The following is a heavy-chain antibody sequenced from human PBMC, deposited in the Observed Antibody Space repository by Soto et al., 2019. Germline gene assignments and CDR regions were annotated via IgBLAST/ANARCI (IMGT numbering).Heavy chain of an antibody. J-gene: IGHJ4*02. Sequence: EVQLLESGGGLVQPGGSLRLSCAASGFTFSSYAMSWVRQAPGKGLEWVSAISGSGGSTYYADSVKGRFTISRDNSKNTLYLQMNSPRAEDTAVYYCAKELLGYCSGGSCPAGDYWGQGTLVTVSS. CDR3: AKELLGYCSGGSCPAGDY. V-gene: IGHV3-23*01. CDR1: GFTFSSYA. D-gene: IGHD2-15*01. CDR2: ISGSGGST.